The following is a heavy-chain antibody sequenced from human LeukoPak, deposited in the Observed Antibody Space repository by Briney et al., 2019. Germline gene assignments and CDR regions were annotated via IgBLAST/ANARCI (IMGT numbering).Heavy chain of an antibody. D-gene: IGHD2-15*01. V-gene: IGHV4-34*01. CDR2: INHSGST. J-gene: IGHJ4*02. CDR1: GGSFSGYY. CDR3: ARGGGCSGGSCNGDY. Sequence: SETLSLTXAVYGGSFSGYYWTWIRQPPGKGMEWIGEINHSGSTNYNPSLKSRVTISVDTSKNQFSLYLTSVTVADTAVYYCARGGGCSGGSCNGDYWGQGNLVTVSS.